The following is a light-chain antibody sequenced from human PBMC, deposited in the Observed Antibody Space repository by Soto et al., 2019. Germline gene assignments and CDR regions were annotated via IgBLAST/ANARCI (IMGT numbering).Light chain of an antibody. J-gene: IGKJ1*01. Sequence: EIVMTQFPATLSVSPGERATLSCWASQYISNNLAWYQQRPGQAPRLLIYDTSTRATGIPARFSGSGSGTEFTLTISSLQPDDFATYYCQQYNSMWTFGQGTKVDI. CDR2: DTS. CDR1: QYISNN. V-gene: IGKV3-15*01. CDR3: QQYNSMWT.